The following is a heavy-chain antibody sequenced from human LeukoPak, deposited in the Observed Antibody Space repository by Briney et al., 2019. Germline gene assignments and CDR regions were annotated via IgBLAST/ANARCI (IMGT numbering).Heavy chain of an antibody. CDR1: GYTFTGYY. Sequence: ASVKVSCKASGYTFTGYYIHWVRQAPGQGLEWMGRINPNSGGTNYAQNFQGRVTMTRDTSTSTAYMELRSLRSDGTAVYYCARVLITFGGVIVTPIWGQGTLVTVSS. CDR3: ARVLITFGGVIVTPI. D-gene: IGHD3-16*02. J-gene: IGHJ4*02. V-gene: IGHV1-2*06. CDR2: INPNSGGT.